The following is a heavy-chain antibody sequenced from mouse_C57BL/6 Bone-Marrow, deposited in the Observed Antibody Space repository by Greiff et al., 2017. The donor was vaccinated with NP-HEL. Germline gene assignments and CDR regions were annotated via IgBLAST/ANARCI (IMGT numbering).Heavy chain of an antibody. CDR3: ARDPITTVRDYFDY. CDR1: GYTFTDYN. V-gene: IGHV1-22*01. D-gene: IGHD1-1*01. CDR2: LNPNTGGT. J-gene: IGHJ2*01. Sequence: EVQLVESGPELVKPGASVKMSCKASGYTFTDYNMHWVKQSHGKSLEWIGYLNPNTGGTSSNQKFTGTAPLTVTTSSSTAYMELRSLTSEYSAFYYCARDPITTVRDYFDYWGQGTTLTVSS.